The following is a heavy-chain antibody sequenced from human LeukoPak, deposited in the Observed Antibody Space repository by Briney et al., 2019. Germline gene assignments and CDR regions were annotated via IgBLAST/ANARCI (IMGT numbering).Heavy chain of an antibody. CDR2: INPSGGST. V-gene: IGHV1-46*01. CDR1: GYTFTSYY. D-gene: IGHD4-23*01. Sequence: EASLKVSCKASGYTFTSYYMHWVRQAPGQGLEWMGIINPSGGSTSYAQTFQGRVTMTRDMSTSTDYVELSSLRSEDTAVYYCARDNSVEDTAWWFVPWGQGTLVTVSS. CDR3: ARDNSVEDTAWWFVP. J-gene: IGHJ5*02.